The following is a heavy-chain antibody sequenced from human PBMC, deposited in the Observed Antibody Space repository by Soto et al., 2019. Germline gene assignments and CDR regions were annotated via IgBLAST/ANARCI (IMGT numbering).Heavy chain of an antibody. V-gene: IGHV1-18*01. J-gene: IGHJ4*02. D-gene: IGHD1-1*01. Sequence: QVHLVQSGAEVKKPGASVKVSCKASGYTFTSYGITWVRQAPGQGLEWMGWISAHNGNTDYAQNVQGRVIVTRDTSTSTAYMELRSLRSDDTAVYYCARGRYGDYWGQGALVTVSS. CDR2: ISAHNGNT. CDR3: ARGRYGDY. CDR1: GYTFTSYG.